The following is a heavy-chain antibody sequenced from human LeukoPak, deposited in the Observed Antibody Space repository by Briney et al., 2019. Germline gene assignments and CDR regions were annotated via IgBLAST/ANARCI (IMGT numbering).Heavy chain of an antibody. J-gene: IGHJ4*02. CDR3: ARTDDSSGYYYVPFDY. D-gene: IGHD3-22*01. CDR1: EYTFTGYY. V-gene: IGHV1-2*02. CDR2: IDPNTGDS. Sequence: ASVKVSCKASEYTFTGYYIHWVRQAPGQGLEWMGWIDPNTGDSNYVQKFQGRVTMTRDTSISTAYMELSRLRSDDTAVYYCARTDDSSGYYYVPFDYWGQGTLVTVSS.